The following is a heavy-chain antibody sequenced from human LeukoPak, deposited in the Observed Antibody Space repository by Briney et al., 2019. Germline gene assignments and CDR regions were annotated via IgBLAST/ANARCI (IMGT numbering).Heavy chain of an antibody. Sequence: GASVKVSCKASRYTFTDYYIHWVRQAPGQGLEWMGWINPNSGVTNFAQKFRGRVTMTRDTSITTAYMELSSLRSDDTAVYYCARVVGATPEYYYFDYWGQGTLVTVSS. J-gene: IGHJ4*02. V-gene: IGHV1-2*02. CDR2: INPNSGVT. D-gene: IGHD1-26*01. CDR1: RYTFTDYY. CDR3: ARVVGATPEYYYFDY.